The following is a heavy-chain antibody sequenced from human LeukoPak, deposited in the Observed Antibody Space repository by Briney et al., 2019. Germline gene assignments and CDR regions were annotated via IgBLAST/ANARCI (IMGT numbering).Heavy chain of an antibody. CDR1: GGTFSSYA. D-gene: IGHD6-13*01. J-gene: IGHJ4*02. CDR2: IIPIFGTA. V-gene: IGHV1-69*05. CDR3: ARGMVAAAEDY. Sequence: GSSVKVSCKASGGTFSSYAISWVRQAPGQGLEWMGGIIPIFGTANYAQKLQGRVTMTTDTSTSTAYMELRSLRSDDTAVYYCARGMVAAAEDYWGQGTLVTVSS.